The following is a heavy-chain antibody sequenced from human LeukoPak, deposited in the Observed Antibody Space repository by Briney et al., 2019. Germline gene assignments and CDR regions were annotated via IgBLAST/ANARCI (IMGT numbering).Heavy chain of an antibody. D-gene: IGHD3-10*01. Sequence: PGGSLRLSCAASGFTFSNAWMSWVRPAPGKGLEWVGRIKSKTDGGTTDYAAPVKGRFTISRDDSKNTLYLQMNSLKTEDTAVYYCPILWFGDPHPGYWGQGTLVTVSS. J-gene: IGHJ4*02. CDR2: IKSKTDGGTT. V-gene: IGHV3-15*01. CDR1: GFTFSNAW. CDR3: PILWFGDPHPGY.